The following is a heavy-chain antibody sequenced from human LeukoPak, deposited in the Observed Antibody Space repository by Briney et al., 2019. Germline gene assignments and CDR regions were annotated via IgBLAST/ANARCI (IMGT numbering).Heavy chain of an antibody. CDR1: GFTFSSYW. CDR3: ARDLVDNAFDI. D-gene: IGHD3-9*01. J-gene: IGHJ3*02. CDR2: IKQDGSEE. V-gene: IGHV3-7*01. Sequence: PGGSLRLSCAASGFTFSSYWMSWVRQAPGKGLEWVANIKQDGSEEYYVDSVKGRFTISRDNAKNSLYLQMNSLRAEDTAVYYCARDLVDNAFDIWGQGTMVTVSS.